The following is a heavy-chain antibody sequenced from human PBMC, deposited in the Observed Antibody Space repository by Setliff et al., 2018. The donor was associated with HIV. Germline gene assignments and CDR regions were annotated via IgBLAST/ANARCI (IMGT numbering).Heavy chain of an antibody. CDR3: ARGGSDWGAFDI. Sequence: ASVKVSCKASGGTFSSYAISWVRQAPGQGLEWMGGIIPMFGTANYAQKFQGRVTITTDESTSTPYMELSSLRSEDTAVYYCARGGSDWGAFDIWGQGTMVTVSS. J-gene: IGHJ3*02. CDR2: IIPMFGTA. CDR1: GGTFSSYA. V-gene: IGHV1-69*05. D-gene: IGHD7-27*01.